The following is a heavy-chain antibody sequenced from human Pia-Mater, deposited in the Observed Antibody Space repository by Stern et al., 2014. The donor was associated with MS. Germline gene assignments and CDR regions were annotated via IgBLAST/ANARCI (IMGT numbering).Heavy chain of an antibody. CDR1: GYTITSSY. Sequence: QVQLVESGAEVKKPGASVKVSCKTSGYTITSSYLHWVRQAPGQGFEWMGMINPGLGSTTYAQNFQGRVSMTSDTSTSTVYMELSSLRSEDTAIYYCARQYCDSTTCSFYFDYWGQGTLVTVSA. CDR2: INPGLGST. D-gene: IGHD2/OR15-2a*01. V-gene: IGHV1-46*01. J-gene: IGHJ4*02. CDR3: ARQYCDSTTCSFYFDY.